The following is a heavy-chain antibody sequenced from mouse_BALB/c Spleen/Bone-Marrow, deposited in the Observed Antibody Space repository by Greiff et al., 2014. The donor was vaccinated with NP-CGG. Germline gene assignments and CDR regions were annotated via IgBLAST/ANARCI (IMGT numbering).Heavy chain of an antibody. V-gene: IGHV1-7*01. Sequence: QVQLKQSGAELAKPGASVKMSCKASGYTFTSYWMHWIKQRPGQGLEWIGYINPSTGYTEYNQTFKGKTTLTAVKSSTTAYMQLSSLTSEDSAVYYCARDDYDAFAYWGQGTLVTVSA. J-gene: IGHJ3*01. CDR1: GYTFTSYW. D-gene: IGHD2-4*01. CDR2: INPSTGYT. CDR3: ARDDYDAFAY.